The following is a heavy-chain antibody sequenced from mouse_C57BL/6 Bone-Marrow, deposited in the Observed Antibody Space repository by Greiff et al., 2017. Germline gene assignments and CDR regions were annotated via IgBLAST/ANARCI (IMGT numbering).Heavy chain of an antibody. CDR1: GYTFTSYW. J-gene: IGHJ1*03. V-gene: IGHV1-61*01. D-gene: IGHD2-3*01. Sequence: QVQLQQPGAELVRPGSSVKLSCKASGYTFTSYWMDWVKQRPGQGLEWIGNIYPSDSETHYNQKFKDKATLTVDKSSSTAYMQLSSLTSEDSAVYYCARSGDGYWYFDVWGTGTTVTGAS. CDR3: ARSGDGYWYFDV. CDR2: IYPSDSET.